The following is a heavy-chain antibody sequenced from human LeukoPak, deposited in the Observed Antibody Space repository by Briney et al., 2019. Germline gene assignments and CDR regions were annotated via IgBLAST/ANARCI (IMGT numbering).Heavy chain of an antibody. V-gene: IGHV1-69*13. CDR3: ASPGREWNYGY. Sequence: GASVKVSCKASGGTFSSYAISWVRQAPGQGLEWMGGIIPIFGTANYAQKFQGRVTITADESTSTAYMELSSLRSEDTAVYYCASPGREWNYGYWGQGTLVTVSS. J-gene: IGHJ4*02. D-gene: IGHD1-7*01. CDR2: IIPIFGTA. CDR1: GGTFSSYA.